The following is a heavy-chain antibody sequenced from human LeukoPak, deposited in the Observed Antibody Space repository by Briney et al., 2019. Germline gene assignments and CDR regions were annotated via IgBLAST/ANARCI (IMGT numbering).Heavy chain of an antibody. V-gene: IGHV4-30-4*01. D-gene: IGHD3-16*01. CDR3: ARDQRGPLYGFDY. CDR1: GGSISSGDYY. CDR2: IYYGGST. Sequence: SETLSLTCTVSGGSISSGDYYWMWIPQPPGKGVEWIGYIYYGGSTYYTHSLKSRVTISVETSKNQFSLKLSSVTAADTAVYYCARDQRGPLYGFDYWGQGTLVTVSS. J-gene: IGHJ4*02.